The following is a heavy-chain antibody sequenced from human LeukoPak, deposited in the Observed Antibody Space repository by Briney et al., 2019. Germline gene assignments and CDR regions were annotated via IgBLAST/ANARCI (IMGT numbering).Heavy chain of an antibody. V-gene: IGHV4-4*02. D-gene: IGHD2-2*01. Sequence: PSGTLSLTCAVSSGSNFSSNWWSWVRQPPGKGLEWIGQIFHSGSTSYSPSLKSRVTISVDKSKNQFSLRLTSVTAADTAVYYCARSPTKRVPEDYWGQGTLVTVSS. CDR3: ARSPTKRVPEDY. CDR2: IFHSGST. J-gene: IGHJ4*02. CDR1: SGSNFSSNW.